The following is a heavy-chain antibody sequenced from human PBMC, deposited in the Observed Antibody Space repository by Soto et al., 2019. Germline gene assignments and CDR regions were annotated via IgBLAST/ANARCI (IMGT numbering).Heavy chain of an antibody. CDR1: GGSFSGYY. CDR3: ARDNVDIVATIRVRAFDI. V-gene: IGHV4-34*01. D-gene: IGHD5-12*01. J-gene: IGHJ3*02. CDR2: INHSGST. Sequence: SETLSLTCAVYGGSFSGYYWSWIRQPPGKGLEWIGEINHSGSTNYNPSLKSRVTISVDTSKNQFSLKLSSVTAADTAVYYCARDNVDIVATIRVRAFDIWGQGTMVTVSS.